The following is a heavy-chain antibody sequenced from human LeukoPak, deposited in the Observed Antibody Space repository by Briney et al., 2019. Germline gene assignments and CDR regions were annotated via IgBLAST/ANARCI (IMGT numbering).Heavy chain of an antibody. Sequence: PSETLSLTCTVSGGSIRNYYWSWIRQPPGKGLEWIGYIYYSGSTNYNPSLKSRVTISVDTSKNQFSLKLSSVTAADTAVYYCARDSHDILTGYSNWFDPWGQGTLVTVSS. V-gene: IGHV4-59*12. CDR3: ARDSHDILTGYSNWFDP. CDR1: GGSIRNYY. CDR2: IYYSGST. J-gene: IGHJ5*02. D-gene: IGHD3-9*01.